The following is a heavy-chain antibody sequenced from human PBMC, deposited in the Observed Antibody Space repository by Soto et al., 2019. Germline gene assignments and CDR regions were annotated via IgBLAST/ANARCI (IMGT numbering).Heavy chain of an antibody. Sequence: GASVKVSCKASGGTFSSYTISWVRQAPGQGLEWMGRIIPILGIANYAQKFQGRVTITADKSTSTAYMELSSLRSEDTAVYYCARVYGDGWFDPWGQGTLVTVSS. V-gene: IGHV1-69*02. CDR3: ARVYGDGWFDP. D-gene: IGHD4-17*01. CDR1: GGTFSSYT. CDR2: IIPILGIA. J-gene: IGHJ5*02.